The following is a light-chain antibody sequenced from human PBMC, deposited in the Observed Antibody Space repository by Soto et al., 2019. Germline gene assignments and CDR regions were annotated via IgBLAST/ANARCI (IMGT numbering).Light chain of an antibody. V-gene: IGLV1-40*01. J-gene: IGLJ1*01. Sequence: QSVLTQPPSVSGAPGQGVTISCAESSSNIGAPYDVHWYQHLPGTAPKLLLYGGNNRPSGVPDRFSGSRSGTSASLAITGLQAVDEADYYCQSYDISLNNYVSGNRTKVTVL. CDR3: QSYDISLNNYV. CDR2: GGN. CDR1: SSNIGAPYD.